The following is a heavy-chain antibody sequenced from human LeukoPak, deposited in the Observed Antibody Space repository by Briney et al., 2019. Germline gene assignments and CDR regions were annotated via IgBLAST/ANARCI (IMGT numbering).Heavy chain of an antibody. Sequence: ASVKVSCKASGYTFTDYFMHWVRQAPGQGLEWMGWINPNSGGTNYAQKFQGRVTMTRDTSISTAYMELNRLKSDDTAVYYCARETLSGTDYYYYYMDAWGKGTTVTVSS. D-gene: IGHD1-20*01. J-gene: IGHJ6*03. V-gene: IGHV1-2*02. CDR2: INPNSGGT. CDR3: ARETLSGTDYYYYYMDA. CDR1: GYTFTDYF.